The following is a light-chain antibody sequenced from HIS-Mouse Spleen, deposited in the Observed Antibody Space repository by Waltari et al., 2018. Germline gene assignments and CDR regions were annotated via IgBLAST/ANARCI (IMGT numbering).Light chain of an antibody. J-gene: IGKJ2*01. Sequence: IVMTQSPDSLAVSLGERATINCKSSQSVLYSSNNKNYLAWYQQKTGQPPKLLIYWASTRESGVPDRFCGSGSGTDFTLTISSLQAEDGAVYYCQQYYSTPYTFGQGTKLEIK. V-gene: IGKV4-1*01. CDR3: QQYYSTPYT. CDR1: QSVLYSSNNKNY. CDR2: WAS.